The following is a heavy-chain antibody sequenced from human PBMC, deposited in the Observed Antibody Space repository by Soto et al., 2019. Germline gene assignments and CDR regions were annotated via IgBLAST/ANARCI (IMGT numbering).Heavy chain of an antibody. V-gene: IGHV1-69*06. D-gene: IGHD5-12*01. CDR2: IIPIFGTA. J-gene: IGHJ4*02. Sequence: SVKVSCKASGGTFSSYAISWVRQAPGQGLEWMGGIIPIFGTASYAQKFQGRVTITADKSTSTAYMELSSLRSEDTAVYYCARDRGDGYKFDYWGQGTLVTVSS. CDR3: ARDRGDGYKFDY. CDR1: GGTFSSYA.